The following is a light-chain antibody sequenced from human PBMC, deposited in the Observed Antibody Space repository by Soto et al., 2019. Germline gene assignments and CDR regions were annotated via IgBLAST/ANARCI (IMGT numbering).Light chain of an antibody. Sequence: EIVLTQSPGTLSLSPGERATLSCRASQSVSSSYLAWYQQKPGQALRLLIYGTASRANGVPERFSGSGSGTDFTLTISRLEPEDFAVYYCQQYDTSPPCTFGQGTKVDIK. V-gene: IGKV3-20*01. CDR2: GTA. CDR3: QQYDTSPPCT. CDR1: QSVSSSY. J-gene: IGKJ1*01.